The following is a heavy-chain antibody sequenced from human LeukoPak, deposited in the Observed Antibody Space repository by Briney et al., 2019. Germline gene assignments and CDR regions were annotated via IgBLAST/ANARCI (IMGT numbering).Heavy chain of an antibody. CDR2: IYYSRTT. Sequence: SETLSLTCTVSGGSVSSGSYYWSWLRQPPGKGLEWTGHIYYSRTTNYNPSLKSRVTISVDTSKNQFSLKLSSVTAADTAVYYCASHPITMIVAPDYWGQGTLVTVSP. V-gene: IGHV4-61*01. D-gene: IGHD3-22*01. J-gene: IGHJ4*02. CDR3: ASHPITMIVAPDY. CDR1: GGSVSSGSYY.